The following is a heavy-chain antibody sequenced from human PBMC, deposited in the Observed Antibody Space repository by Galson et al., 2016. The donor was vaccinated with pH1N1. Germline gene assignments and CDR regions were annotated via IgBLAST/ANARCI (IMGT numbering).Heavy chain of an antibody. CDR1: GGSISSGGYY. CDR3: ARVNSSPPEGNYYMDV. D-gene: IGHD6-13*01. Sequence: TLSLTCTVSGGSISSGGYYWSWIRQHPGKGLEWIGYIYYSGSTYYNPSLNSRVTISVDTSKTQFSLKRSSVTAADTAVYYCARVNSSPPEGNYYMDVWGKGTTVTVSS. J-gene: IGHJ6*03. CDR2: IYYSGST. V-gene: IGHV4-31*03.